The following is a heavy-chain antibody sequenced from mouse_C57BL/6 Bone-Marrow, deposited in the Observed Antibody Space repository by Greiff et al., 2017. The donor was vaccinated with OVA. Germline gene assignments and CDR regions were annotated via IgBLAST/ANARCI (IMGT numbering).Heavy chain of an antibody. V-gene: IGHV5-2*03. D-gene: IGHD1-1*01. CDR1: EYEFPSHD. Sequence: EVMLVESGGGLVQPGESLKLSCESNEYEFPSHDMSWVRKTPEKRLELVAAINSDGGSTYYPDTMERRFIISRDNTKKTLYLQMSSLRSEDTALYYCARLPSYYGSSFYAMDYWGQGTSVTVSS. CDR3: ARLPSYYGSSFYAMDY. CDR2: INSDGGST. J-gene: IGHJ4*01.